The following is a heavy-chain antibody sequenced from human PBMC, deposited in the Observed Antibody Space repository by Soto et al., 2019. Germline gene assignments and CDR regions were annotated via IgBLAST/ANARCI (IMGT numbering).Heavy chain of an antibody. CDR1: GFTFSSYS. Sequence: EVQLVESGGGLVKPGGSLRLSCAASGFTFSSYSMNWVRQAPGKGLEWVSSISSSSSYIYYADSVKGRFTISRDNAKNSLYLQMNSLRAEDTAVYYCALYCSSTSCRLGMGVWGQGTTVTVSS. D-gene: IGHD2-2*01. J-gene: IGHJ6*02. CDR3: ALYCSSTSCRLGMGV. CDR2: ISSSSSYI. V-gene: IGHV3-21*01.